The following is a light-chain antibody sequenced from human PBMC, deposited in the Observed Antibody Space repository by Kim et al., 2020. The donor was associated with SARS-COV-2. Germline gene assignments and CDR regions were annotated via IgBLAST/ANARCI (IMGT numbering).Light chain of an antibody. CDR2: GVS. V-gene: IGKV3-20*01. J-gene: IGKJ2*01. Sequence: GKRATRACRASQSLRNTYLAWYQHKPGQAPRLLIYGVSSRATGIPDRFSGSGSGTDFTLTISRLEPEDFAVYYCQQYGSSPYTFGQGTKLEI. CDR3: QQYGSSPYT. CDR1: QSLRNTY.